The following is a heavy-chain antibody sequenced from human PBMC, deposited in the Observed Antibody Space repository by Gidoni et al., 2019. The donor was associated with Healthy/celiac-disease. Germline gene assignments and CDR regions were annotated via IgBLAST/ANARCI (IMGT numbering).Heavy chain of an antibody. CDR1: GFTFSSYS. V-gene: IGHV3-48*02. J-gene: IGHJ6*02. CDR3: ARGGLSGGSLRGGV. Sequence: EVQLVESGGGLVQPGGSLRLSCAASGFTFSSYSMNWVRQAPGKGLEWVSYIRSSSSTIYYADSVKGRFTISRDNAKNSLYLQMNSLRDEDTAVYYCARGGLSGGSLRGGVWGQGTTVTVSS. D-gene: IGHD2-15*01. CDR2: IRSSSSTI.